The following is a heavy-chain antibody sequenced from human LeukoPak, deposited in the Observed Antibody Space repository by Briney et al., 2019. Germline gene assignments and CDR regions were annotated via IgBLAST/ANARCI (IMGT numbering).Heavy chain of an antibody. CDR2: IYYSGST. CDR3: AREPGEP. J-gene: IGHJ5*02. CDR1: GDSISTYY. V-gene: IGHV4-59*05. D-gene: IGHD1-14*01. Sequence: SETLSLTCTVSGDSISTYYWSWIRQPPGKGLEWIGSIYYSGSTYYNPSLKSRVTISVDTSKNQFSLKLSSVTAADTAVYYCAREPGEPWGQGTLVTVSS.